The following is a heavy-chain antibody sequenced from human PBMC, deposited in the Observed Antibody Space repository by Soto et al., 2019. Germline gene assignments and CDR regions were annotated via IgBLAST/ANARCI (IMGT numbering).Heavy chain of an antibody. D-gene: IGHD3-10*01. V-gene: IGHV1-18*01. CDR1: GYTFTSYG. Sequence: QVQLVXSXXXXKXXXXXXXXSCXXSGYTFTSYGISWVRQAPGQGLEWMGWISAYNGNTNYAQKLQGRVTMTTDTSTSTAYLELRSLRSDDTAVYYCARDHSFGGPFDPWGQGTLVTVSS. CDR2: ISAYNGNT. CDR3: ARDHSFGGPFDP. J-gene: IGHJ5*02.